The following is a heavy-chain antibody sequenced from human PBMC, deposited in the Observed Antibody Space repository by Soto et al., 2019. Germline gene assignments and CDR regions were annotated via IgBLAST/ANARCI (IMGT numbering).Heavy chain of an antibody. CDR3: TRELPPFDY. J-gene: IGHJ4*02. CDR2: IRSKAYGGTT. V-gene: IGHV3-49*04. CDR1: GFTFSSYA. Sequence: GGSLRLSCAASGFTFSSYAMHWVRQAPGKGLEWVGFIRSKAYGGTTEYAASVKGRFTISRDDSKSIAYLQMNSLKTEYTAGYYCTRELPPFDYWGQGTLFTVPQ.